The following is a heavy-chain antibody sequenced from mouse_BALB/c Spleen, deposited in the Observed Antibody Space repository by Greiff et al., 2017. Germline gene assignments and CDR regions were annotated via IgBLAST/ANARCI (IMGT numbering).Heavy chain of an antibody. CDR3: ASFYDYDDGAFAY. D-gene: IGHD2-4*01. J-gene: IGHJ3*01. V-gene: IGHV5-4*02. Sequence: EVMLVESGGGLVKPGGSLKLSCAASGFTFSDYYMYWVRQTPEKRLEWVATISDGGSYTYYPDSVKGRFTISRDNAKNNLYLQMSSLKSEDTAMYYCASFYDYDDGAFAYWGQGTLVTVSA. CDR1: GFTFSDYY. CDR2: ISDGGSYT.